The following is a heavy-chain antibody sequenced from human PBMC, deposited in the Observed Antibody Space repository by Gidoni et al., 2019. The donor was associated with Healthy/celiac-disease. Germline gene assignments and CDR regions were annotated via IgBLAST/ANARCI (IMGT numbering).Heavy chain of an antibody. CDR2: ISAYNG. Sequence: QVQLVQSGAEVKKPGASVKVSCKASGYTFTSYGISWVRQAPGQGLEWMGWISAYNGNTSTSTAYMELRSLRSDDTAVYYCARDFAPDYWGQGTLVTVSS. V-gene: IGHV1-18*01. CDR1: GYTFTSYG. J-gene: IGHJ4*02. CDR3: ARDFAPDY.